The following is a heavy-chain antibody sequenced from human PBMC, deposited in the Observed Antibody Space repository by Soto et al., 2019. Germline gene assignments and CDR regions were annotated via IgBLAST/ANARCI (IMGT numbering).Heavy chain of an antibody. CDR3: AAGGGLPRYY. D-gene: IGHD2-15*01. CDR2: IYHSGST. V-gene: IGHV4-30-2*01. J-gene: IGHJ4*02. Sequence: QLQLQESGSGLVKPSQTLSLTCAVSGGSISSGGYSWSWIRQPPGKGLEWIGYIYHSGSTYYNPSLKSRVTISVDRPKHHFSLKLSSVIAADTAVYYSAAGGGLPRYYWGQGTLVTVSS. CDR1: GGSISSGGYS.